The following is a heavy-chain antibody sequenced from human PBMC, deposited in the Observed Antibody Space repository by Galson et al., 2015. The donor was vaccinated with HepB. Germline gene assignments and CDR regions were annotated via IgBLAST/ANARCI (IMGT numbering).Heavy chain of an antibody. CDR2: IKQDGSEK. V-gene: IGHV3-7*03. CDR3: AREDIVVPAAIDY. J-gene: IGHJ4*02. D-gene: IGHD2-2*02. CDR1: GFTFSSYW. Sequence: SLRLSCAGSGFTFSSYWMSWVRQAPGKGLAWVANIKQDGSEKYYVDSVKGRFTISRDNAKNSLYLQMNSLRAEDTAVYYCAREDIVVPAAIDYWGQGTLVTVSS.